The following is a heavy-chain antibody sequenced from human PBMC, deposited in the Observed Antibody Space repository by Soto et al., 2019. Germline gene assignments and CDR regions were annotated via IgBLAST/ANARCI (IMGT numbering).Heavy chain of an antibody. CDR1: GGSFSGYY. V-gene: IGHV4-34*01. D-gene: IGHD3-16*02. CDR3: ARGGGYDYVWGSYRGLNWFDT. Sequence: SETLSLTCAVYGGSFSGYYWSWIRQPPGKGLEWIGEINHSGSTNYNPSLKSRVTISVDTSKNQFSLKLSSVTAADTAVYYCARGGGYDYVWGSYRGLNWFDTWGQGNLVTVSS. CDR2: INHSGST. J-gene: IGHJ5*02.